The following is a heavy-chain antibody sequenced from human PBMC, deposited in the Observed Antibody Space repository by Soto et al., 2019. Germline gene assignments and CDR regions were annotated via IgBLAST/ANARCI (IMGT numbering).Heavy chain of an antibody. CDR1: GFTFSSYA. J-gene: IGHJ4*02. CDR2: ISSSSSYI. D-gene: IGHD6-13*01. V-gene: IGHV3-21*01. CDR3: ARKLSSWQTDY. Sequence: GGSLRLSCAASGFTFSSYAMSWVRQAPGKGLEWVSSISSSSSYIYYADSVKGRFTISRDNAKNSLYLQMNSLRAEDTAVYYCARKLSSWQTDYWGQGTLVTVSS.